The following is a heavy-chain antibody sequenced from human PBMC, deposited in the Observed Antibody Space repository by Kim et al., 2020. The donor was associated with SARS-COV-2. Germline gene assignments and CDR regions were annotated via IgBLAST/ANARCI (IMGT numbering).Heavy chain of an antibody. CDR2: FDPEDGET. CDR1: GYTLTELS. Sequence: ASVKVSCKVSGYTLTELSMHWVRQAPGKGLEWMGGFDPEDGETIYAQKFQGRVTMTEDTSTDTAYMELSSLRSEDTAVYYCATAPAVRGVIIMDYYYGMDVWGQETTVTVSS. V-gene: IGHV1-24*01. J-gene: IGHJ6*02. D-gene: IGHD3-10*01. CDR3: ATAPAVRGVIIMDYYYGMDV.